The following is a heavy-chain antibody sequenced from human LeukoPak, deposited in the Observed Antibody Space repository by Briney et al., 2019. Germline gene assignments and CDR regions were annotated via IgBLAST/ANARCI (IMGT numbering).Heavy chain of an antibody. V-gene: IGHV1-69*05. Sequence: SVKVSCKASGGTFSSYAISWVRQAPGQGLEWMGGIIPIFGTANYAQKLQGRVTMTTDTSTSTAYMELRSLRSDDTAVYYCARDLDQYSGRYGGFGHDFWGQGTLVTVSS. D-gene: IGHD1-26*01. CDR1: GGTFSSYA. CDR3: ARDLDQYSGRYGGFGHDF. J-gene: IGHJ4*02. CDR2: IIPIFGTA.